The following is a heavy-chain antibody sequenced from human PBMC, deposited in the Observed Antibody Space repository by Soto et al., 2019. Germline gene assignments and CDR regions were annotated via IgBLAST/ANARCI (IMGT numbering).Heavy chain of an antibody. Sequence: GESLNLSCTGSGYSFSNSWIAWVRQMPGKGLEWMGIIYPGDSDSRYSPSFQGQVSISADKSINTAYLQWSSLKASDTAMYYCARHDAYSSSDFWGQGTLVTVSS. CDR3: ARHDAYSSSDF. CDR2: IYPGDSDS. D-gene: IGHD6-19*01. J-gene: IGHJ4*02. V-gene: IGHV5-51*01. CDR1: GYSFSNSW.